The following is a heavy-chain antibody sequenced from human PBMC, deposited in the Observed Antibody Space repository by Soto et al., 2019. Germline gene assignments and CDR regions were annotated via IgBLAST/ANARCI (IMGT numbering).Heavy chain of an antibody. CDR2: IYYSGST. V-gene: IGHV4-39*01. CDR1: GGSISSSSYY. Sequence: SETLSLTCTVSGGSISSSSYYWGWIRQPPGKGLEWIGSIYYSGSTHYNPSLKSRVTISVDTSKNQFSLKLSSVTAADTAVYYCARHRGWEVQGDSVYYFDYWGQGTLVTVSS. J-gene: IGHJ4*02. CDR3: ARHRGWEVQGDSVYYFDY. D-gene: IGHD3-10*01.